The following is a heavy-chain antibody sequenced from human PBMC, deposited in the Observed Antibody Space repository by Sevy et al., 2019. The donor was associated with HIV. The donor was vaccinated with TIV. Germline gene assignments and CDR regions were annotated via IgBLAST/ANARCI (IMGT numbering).Heavy chain of an antibody. V-gene: IGHV3-7*01. CDR3: ARDDRNYFHY. J-gene: IGHJ4*02. CDR2: IKQDAGQK. Sequence: GGSLRLSCAASGFTFSKYWMGWVRQAPGKGLEWVANIKQDAGQKYYVDSVKGRFTISRDNAKNSLYLQMNSLRAEDTAVYFCARDDRNYFHYWGQGTLVTVSS. CDR1: GFTFSKYW.